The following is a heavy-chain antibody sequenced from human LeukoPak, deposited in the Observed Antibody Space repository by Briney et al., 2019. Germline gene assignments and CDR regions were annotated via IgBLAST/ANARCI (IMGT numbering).Heavy chain of an antibody. Sequence: TLSLTCAVYGGSLSGYYWSWIRQPPGKGLEWIGEIHLRGSTNYNTPLKSRVTISVDTSKNQFSLKLSSVTAADTAVYYCARSGRYFETQWGQGTLVTVTS. D-gene: IGHD3-9*01. CDR3: ARSGRYFETQ. CDR1: GGSLSGYY. CDR2: IHLRGST. J-gene: IGHJ4*02. V-gene: IGHV4-34*01.